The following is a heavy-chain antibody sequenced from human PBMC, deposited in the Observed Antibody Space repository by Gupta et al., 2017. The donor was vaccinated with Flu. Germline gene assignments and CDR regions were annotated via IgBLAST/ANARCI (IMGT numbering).Heavy chain of an antibody. V-gene: IGHV3-74*01. J-gene: IGHJ3*02. Sequence: EVQLVESGGGLVQPGGSLRLSCAASGFTFSSYWMHWVRQAPGKGLVWVSRIKNDGSSTSYADSVKGRFTISRDNAKNTLYLQMNSLRAEDTAVYYCASSNGHGFDIWGQGTMVTVSS. CDR2: IKNDGSST. D-gene: IGHD3-22*01. CDR1: GFTFSSYW. CDR3: ASSNGHGFDI.